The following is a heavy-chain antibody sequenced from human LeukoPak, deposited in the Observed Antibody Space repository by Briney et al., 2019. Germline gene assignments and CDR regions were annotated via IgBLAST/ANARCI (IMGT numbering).Heavy chain of an antibody. CDR3: AKDPYSSGSYHEFDY. D-gene: IGHD3-10*01. CDR2: ISGSGGST. V-gene: IGHV3-23*01. Sequence: GGSLRLSCAASGFTFSNAWMSWVRQAPGKGLEWVSAISGSGGSTYYADSAKGRGTISRDNSKNTLYLQMNSLRAEDTAVYYCAKDPYSSGSYHEFDYWGQGTLVTVSS. J-gene: IGHJ4*02. CDR1: GFTFSNAW.